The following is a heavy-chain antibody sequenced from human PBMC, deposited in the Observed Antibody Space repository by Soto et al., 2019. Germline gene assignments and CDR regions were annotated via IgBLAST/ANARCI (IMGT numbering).Heavy chain of an antibody. Sequence: QLQLQESGSGLVKPSQTLSLTCAVSGDSISNGGYSWNWIRQPPGKGLEWIGYIYHSGGTDYNPSLKSRVTITVDSSNNQFSLKLSSVTAADTAVYYCARDSRSGYSLEFWGQGTLVTVSS. CDR1: GDSISNGGYS. V-gene: IGHV4-30-2*01. J-gene: IGHJ4*02. CDR2: IYHSGGT. CDR3: ARDSRSGYSLEF. D-gene: IGHD3-22*01.